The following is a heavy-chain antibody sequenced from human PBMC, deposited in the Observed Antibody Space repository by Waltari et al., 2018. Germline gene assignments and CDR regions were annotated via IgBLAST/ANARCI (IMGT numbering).Heavy chain of an antibody. Sequence: EVQLVASGGGLVQHGGSLRLSCTAYGFTFVHYWMSWVRQAPGKGLQWVAYIKEDGTEESYLDSLKGRFTISRDDAKNSLHLQMNSLRVEDTAIYYCARVSKGIHFDYWGQGTLVTVSS. V-gene: IGHV3-7*04. CDR2: IKEDGTEE. J-gene: IGHJ4*02. CDR1: GFTFVHYW. CDR3: ARVSKGIHFDY.